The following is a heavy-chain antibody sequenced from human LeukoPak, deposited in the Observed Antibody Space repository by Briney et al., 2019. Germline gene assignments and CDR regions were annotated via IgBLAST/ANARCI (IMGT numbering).Heavy chain of an antibody. Sequence: PGRSLRLSCTASGFTFGDYAMSWVRQAPGKGLECVGFIRSKAYGGTSEYAASVKGRFTISRDDSKSIAYLQMNSLKTEDTAVYYCTRGPVAFTVTTKYYAMDVWGKGTTVTVSS. D-gene: IGHD4-17*01. CDR1: GFTFGDYA. J-gene: IGHJ6*04. CDR3: TRGPVAFTVTTKYYAMDV. V-gene: IGHV3-49*04. CDR2: IRSKAYGGTS.